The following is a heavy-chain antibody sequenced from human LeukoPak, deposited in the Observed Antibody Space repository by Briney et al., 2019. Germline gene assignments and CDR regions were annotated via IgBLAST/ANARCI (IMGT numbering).Heavy chain of an antibody. CDR1: GGSISSGGYS. D-gene: IGHD5-12*01. Sequence: PSETLSLTCAVSGGSISSGGYSWSWIRQPPGKGLEWIGYIYHSGSTYYNPSLKSRVTISVDRSKNQFSLKLSSVTAADTAVYYCARGSHSGYDRGGLFDYWGQGTLVTVSS. CDR2: IYHSGST. V-gene: IGHV4-30-2*01. CDR3: ARGSHSGYDRGGLFDY. J-gene: IGHJ4*02.